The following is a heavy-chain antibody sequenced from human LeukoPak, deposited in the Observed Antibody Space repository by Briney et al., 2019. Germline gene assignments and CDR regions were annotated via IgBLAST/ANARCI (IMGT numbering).Heavy chain of an antibody. V-gene: IGHV4-59*01. CDR3: ARSSGYYYDY. CDR2: IYDSGST. CDR1: GGSISSYY. D-gene: IGHD3-22*01. J-gene: IGHJ4*02. Sequence: SSETLSLTCTVSGGSISSYYWSWIRQPPGKGLEWFGYIYDSGSTNYNPSLKSRVTISVDTSKNQFSLKLSSVTAADTAVYYCARSSGYYYDYWGQGILVTVSS.